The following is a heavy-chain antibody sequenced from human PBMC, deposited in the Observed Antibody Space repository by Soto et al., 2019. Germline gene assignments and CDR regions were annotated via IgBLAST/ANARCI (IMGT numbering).Heavy chain of an antibody. Sequence: GGSLRLSCVASGFTFNRDWMSWVRQAPGKGLEWVANIKQDGSENNYGDSLKGRFTSSRNNSKNSLYLQMNSLRAEYTAVYYCARGGGNFVYWRQGTLVTVSS. J-gene: IGHJ4*02. CDR2: IKQDGSEN. D-gene: IGHD1-26*01. V-gene: IGHV3-7*01. CDR1: GFTFNRDW. CDR3: ARGGGNFVY.